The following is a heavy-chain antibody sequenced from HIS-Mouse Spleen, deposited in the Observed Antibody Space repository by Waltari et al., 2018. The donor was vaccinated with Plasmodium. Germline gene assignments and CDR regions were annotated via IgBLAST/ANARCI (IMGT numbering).Heavy chain of an antibody. D-gene: IGHD2-15*01. CDR1: GGSFSGYD. Sequence: QVQLQQWGAGLLKPSETLSLTCAVYGGSFSGYDWSWIRQPPGKGLVWIGEINHSGSTNYNPSLKSRVTISVDTSKNQFSLKLSSVTAADTAVYYCARLVVVASKDSYWGQGTLVTVSS. V-gene: IGHV4-34*01. CDR2: INHSGST. CDR3: ARLVVVASKDSY. J-gene: IGHJ4*02.